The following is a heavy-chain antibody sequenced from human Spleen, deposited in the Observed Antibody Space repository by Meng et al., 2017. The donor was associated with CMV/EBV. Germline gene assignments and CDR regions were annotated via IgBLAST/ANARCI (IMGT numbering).Heavy chain of an antibody. V-gene: IGHV1-46*01. D-gene: IGHD5-24*01. J-gene: IGHJ4*02. CDR3: ARDSDGSQMSQHDY. CDR1: GNTFTNYY. Sequence: ASVKVSCKASGNTFTNYYVHWVRQAPGQGLEWMGIFNPTGGSTSYAQKFQGRVTMTRDTSTSTVYMELSSLRSEDTAVYYCARDSDGSQMSQHDYWGQGTLVTVSS. CDR2: FNPTGGST.